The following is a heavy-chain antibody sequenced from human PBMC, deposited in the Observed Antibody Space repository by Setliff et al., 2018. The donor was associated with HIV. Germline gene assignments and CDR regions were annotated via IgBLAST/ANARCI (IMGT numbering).Heavy chain of an antibody. Sequence: PSETLSLTCTVSGGSISSGYYHWTWIRQPAGKGLEWVGHVYTTGSTNYNPSLKSRITVSLDTSKNQFSLKLRSVTAADTAVYYCVREYSGGYPDFSFHMEVWGKGTTVTVSS. V-gene: IGHV4-61*09. CDR2: VYTTGST. D-gene: IGHD1-26*01. CDR1: GGSISSGYYH. J-gene: IGHJ6*03. CDR3: VREYSGGYPDFSFHMEV.